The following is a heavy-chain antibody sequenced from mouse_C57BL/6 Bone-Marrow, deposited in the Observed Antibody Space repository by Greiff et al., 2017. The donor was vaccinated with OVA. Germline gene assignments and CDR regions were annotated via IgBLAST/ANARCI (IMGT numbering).Heavy chain of an antibody. CDR1: GYTFTSYW. CDR2: IDPSDSYT. D-gene: IGHD1-1*01. V-gene: IGHV1-59*01. Sequence: QVQLQQPGAELVRPGTSVKLSCKASGYTFTSYWMHWVKQRPGQGLEWIGVIDPSDSYTNYNQKFKGKATLTVDKSSSTAYMQLRSLTSEDSAVYYCARAYYGSTRFAYWGQGTLVTVSA. J-gene: IGHJ3*01. CDR3: ARAYYGSTRFAY.